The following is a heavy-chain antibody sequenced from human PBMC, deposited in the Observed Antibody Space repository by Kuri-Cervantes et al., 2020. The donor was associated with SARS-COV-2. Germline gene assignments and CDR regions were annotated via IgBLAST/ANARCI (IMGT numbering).Heavy chain of an antibody. CDR2: ISYDGSNK. Sequence: GESLKISCAVSGFTFTSHAMHWVRQAPGKGLEWVAPISYDGSNKFYADSVKGRFTISRDNSKDTLYLQMNSRGAEDTAVYYCAKDWGAGQWLEYYYYMDVWGKGTTVTVSS. J-gene: IGHJ6*03. D-gene: IGHD6-19*01. CDR3: AKDWGAGQWLEYYYYMDV. V-gene: IGHV3-30*18. CDR1: GFTFTSHA.